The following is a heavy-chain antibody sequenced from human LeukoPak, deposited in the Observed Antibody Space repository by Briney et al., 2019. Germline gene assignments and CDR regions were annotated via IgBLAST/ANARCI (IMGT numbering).Heavy chain of an antibody. CDR1: GFTFSSYG. V-gene: IGHV3-33*01. Sequence: GGSLRLSCAASGFTFSSYGMHWVRQAPGKGLEWVAVIWYDGSNKYYADSVKGRFTISRDNSKNTLYLQMNSLRAGDTAVYYCARDNSRIAAAGSGGLFDYWGQGTLVTVSS. J-gene: IGHJ4*02. D-gene: IGHD6-13*01. CDR3: ARDNSRIAAAGSGGLFDY. CDR2: IWYDGSNK.